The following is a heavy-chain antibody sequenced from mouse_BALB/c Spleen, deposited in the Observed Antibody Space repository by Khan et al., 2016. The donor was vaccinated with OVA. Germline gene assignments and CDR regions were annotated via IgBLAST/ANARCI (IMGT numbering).Heavy chain of an antibody. CDR3: ASTRLYYRYSFVDY. J-gene: IGHJ2*01. Sequence: EVQLQESGPGLVKPSQSLSLTCTVTGYSITSDYAWIWIRQFPGNKLEWMGYISYSGSTSYNPSLKSRISITRDTSKNQFFLQLNSVTTEDTATYYCASTRLYYRYSFVDYWGQGTTLTVSS. CDR1: GYSITSDYA. V-gene: IGHV3-2*02. CDR2: ISYSGST. D-gene: IGHD2-14*01.